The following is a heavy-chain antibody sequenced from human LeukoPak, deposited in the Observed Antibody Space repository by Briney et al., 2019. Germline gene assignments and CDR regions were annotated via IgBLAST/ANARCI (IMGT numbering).Heavy chain of an antibody. CDR2: IYHSGST. CDR1: GYSISSGYY. V-gene: IGHV4-38-2*02. J-gene: IGHJ5*02. CDR3: ARHYYDSSGYHNNWFDP. Sequence: SETLSLTCTVSGYSISSGYYWGWIRQPPGKGLEWIGSIYHSGSTYYNPSLKSRVTISVDTSKNQFSLKLSSVTAADTAVYYCARHYYDSSGYHNNWFDPWGQGTLVTVSS. D-gene: IGHD3-22*01.